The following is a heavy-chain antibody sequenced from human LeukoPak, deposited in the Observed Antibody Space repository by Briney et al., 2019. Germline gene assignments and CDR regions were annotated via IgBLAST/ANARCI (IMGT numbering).Heavy chain of an antibody. CDR1: GFSFSSCA. J-gene: IGHJ4*02. CDR3: AKGRVGGWNGGDC. V-gene: IGHV3-23*01. Sequence: GGSLRLSCAASGFSFSSCAMTWVRQAPGKRLERVSAITGGGGSTTYYADSVKGRFTISADNSKNTLYLQMHSLRAEDTAIYYCAKGRVGGWNGGDCWGQGTLVTVSS. D-gene: IGHD1-1*01. CDR2: ITGGGGSTT.